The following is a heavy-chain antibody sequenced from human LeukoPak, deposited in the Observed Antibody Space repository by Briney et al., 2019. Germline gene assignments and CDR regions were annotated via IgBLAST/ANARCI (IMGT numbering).Heavy chain of an antibody. CDR2: INPNSGGT. CDR1: GYTFTGYY. CDR3: AKFLGAKLAMDV. J-gene: IGHJ6*03. V-gene: IGHV1-2*02. D-gene: IGHD3-16*01. Sequence: ASVKVSCKASGYTFTGYYMHWVRQAPGQGLEWMGWINPNSGGTNYAQSFQGRVTMTRDTSISTAYMELSRLRSDDTAIYYCAKFLGAKLAMDVWGKGTTVTVSS.